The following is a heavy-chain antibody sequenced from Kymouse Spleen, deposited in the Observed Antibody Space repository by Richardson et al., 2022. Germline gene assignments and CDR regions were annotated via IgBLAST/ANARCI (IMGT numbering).Heavy chain of an antibody. CDR3: AKPRFSFLQLERLLWFGESYYYGMDV. CDR2: ISGSGGST. V-gene: IGHV3-23*04. CDR1: GFTFSSYA. J-gene: IGHJ6*02. D-gene: IGHD3-10*01. Sequence: EVQLVESGGGLVQPGGSLRLSCAASGFTFSSYAMSWVRQAPGKGLEWVSAISGSGGSTYYADSVKGRFTISRDNSKNTLYLQMNSLRAEDTAVYYCAKPRFSFLQLERLLWFGESYYYGMDVWGQGTTVTVSS.